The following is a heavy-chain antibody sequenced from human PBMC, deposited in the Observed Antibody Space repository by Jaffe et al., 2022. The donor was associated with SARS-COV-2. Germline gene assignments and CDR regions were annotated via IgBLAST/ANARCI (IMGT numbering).Heavy chain of an antibody. CDR2: IYTSGST. CDR3: ARDQPIAVAGNYYYYGMDV. V-gene: IGHV4-61*02. J-gene: IGHJ6*02. Sequence: QVQLQESGPGLVKPSQTLSLTCTVSGGSISSGSYYWSWIRQPAGKGLEWIGRIYTSGSTNYNPSLKSRVTISVDTSKNQFSLKLSSVTAADTAVYYCARDQPIAVAGNYYYYGMDVWGQGTTVTVSS. CDR1: GGSISSGSYY. D-gene: IGHD6-19*01.